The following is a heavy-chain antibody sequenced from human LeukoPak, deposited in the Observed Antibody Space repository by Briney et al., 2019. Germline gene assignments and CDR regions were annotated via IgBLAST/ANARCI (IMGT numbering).Heavy chain of an antibody. V-gene: IGHV4-39*07. CDR3: ARIQPTYCYYYGMDV. J-gene: IGHJ6*02. CDR2: IYYSGST. D-gene: IGHD2-2*01. Sequence: SETLSLTCTVPGGSISSSSYYWGWIRQPPGKGLEWIGSIYYSGSTYYNPSLKSRVTILVDTSKNQFSLKLSSVTAADTAVYYCARIQPTYCYYYGMDVWGQGTTVTVSS. CDR1: GGSISSSSYY.